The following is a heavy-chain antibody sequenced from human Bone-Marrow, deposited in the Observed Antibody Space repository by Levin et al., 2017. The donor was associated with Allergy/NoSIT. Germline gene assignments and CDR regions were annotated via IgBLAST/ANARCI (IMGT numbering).Heavy chain of an antibody. Sequence: PGGSLRLSCAASGFTFSDYYMSWIRQAPGKGLEWVSYISSSGSTIYYADSVKGRFTISRDNAKNSLYLQMNSLRAEDTAVYYCARDLYSAWIQPKNYYYGMDVWGQGTTVTVSS. V-gene: IGHV3-11*01. CDR1: GFTFSDYY. CDR2: ISSSGSTI. CDR3: ARDLYSAWIQPKNYYYGMDV. J-gene: IGHJ6*02. D-gene: IGHD5-18*01.